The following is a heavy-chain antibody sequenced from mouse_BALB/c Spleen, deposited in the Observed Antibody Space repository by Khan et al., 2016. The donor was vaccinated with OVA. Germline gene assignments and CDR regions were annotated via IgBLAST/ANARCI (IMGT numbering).Heavy chain of an antibody. CDR3: ARGGAAYYRNDGVAMEY. CDR2: INTHSGVP. J-gene: IGHJ4*01. CDR1: GYTFTTAG. D-gene: IGHD2-14*01. V-gene: IGHV9-4*02. Sequence: QIQLVQSGPELKKPGETVRISCKASGYTFTTAGIQWVQKMPGKGLKWIGWINTHSGVPKSAEDFKGRFAFSLEISVNTAYLQLTHLKNEDTATYFCARGGAAYYRNDGVAMEYWGQGTSVTVSS.